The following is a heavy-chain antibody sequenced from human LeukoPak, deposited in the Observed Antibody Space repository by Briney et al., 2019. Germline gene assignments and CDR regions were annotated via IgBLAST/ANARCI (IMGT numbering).Heavy chain of an antibody. CDR3: ASRTRATAPFDY. CDR2: IGSSGSTI. D-gene: IGHD1-14*01. CDR1: GFTFTTYE. Sequence: AGSLRLYCAASGFTFTTYEVNWLRQAPGKDLKWVSYIGSSGSTIYYAHSVKGRSTISRDNAKNSVYLQMNRLRAEDTAVYYCASRTRATAPFDYWGQGTLVTVSS. J-gene: IGHJ4*02. V-gene: IGHV3-48*03.